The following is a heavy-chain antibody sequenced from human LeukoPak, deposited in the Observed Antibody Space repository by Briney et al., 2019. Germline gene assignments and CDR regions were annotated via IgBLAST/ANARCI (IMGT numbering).Heavy chain of an antibody. CDR1: GGSISSSSYY. J-gene: IGHJ5*02. D-gene: IGHD6-13*01. V-gene: IGHV4-39*01. CDR2: IYYSGST. CDR3: ARLDSRSWYQSDH. Sequence: SETLSLTCTVSGGSISSSSYYWGWLRQPPGKGLEWIGSIYYSGSTYYNQSLKSRVTISVDTSRNQFSLKLSSVTAADTAVYYCARLDSRSWYQSDHWGQGTLVTVSS.